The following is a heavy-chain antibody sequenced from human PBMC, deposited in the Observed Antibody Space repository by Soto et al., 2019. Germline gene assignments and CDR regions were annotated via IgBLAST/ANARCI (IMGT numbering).Heavy chain of an antibody. V-gene: IGHV3-30*18. CDR1: GFTFSSYG. CDR3: AKAHQYYYDSSGLDY. Sequence: GGSLRLSCAASGFTFSSYGMHWVRQAPGKGLEWVAVISYDGSNKYYADSVKGRFTISRDNSKNTLYLQMNSLRAEDTAVYYCAKAHQYYYDSSGLDYWGQGTLVTVSS. D-gene: IGHD3-22*01. CDR2: ISYDGSNK. J-gene: IGHJ4*02.